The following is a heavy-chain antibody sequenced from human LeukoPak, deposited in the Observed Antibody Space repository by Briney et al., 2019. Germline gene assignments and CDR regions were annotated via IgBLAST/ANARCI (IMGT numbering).Heavy chain of an antibody. D-gene: IGHD3-22*01. CDR3: ARASSGYYPLDY. CDR1: GGSISSSSYY. J-gene: IGHJ4*02. CDR2: IYYSGST. Sequence: ASETLSLTCTVSGGSISSSSYYWGWIRQPPGKGLEWIGSIYYSGSTYYNPSLKSRVTISVDTSKNQFSLKLSSVTAADTAVYYCARASSGYYPLDYWGQGTLVTVSS. V-gene: IGHV4-39*07.